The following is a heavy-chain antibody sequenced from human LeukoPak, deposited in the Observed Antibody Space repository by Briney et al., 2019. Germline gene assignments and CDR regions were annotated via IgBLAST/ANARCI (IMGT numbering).Heavy chain of an antibody. D-gene: IGHD6-19*01. Sequence: SQTLSLTCSVSGGSISSGSYYWSWIRQPAGKGLEWIGRIYASGNTNYNPSLKSRVTISVDTSKSQFSLKLSSVTAADTAVYYCARQGLGDPYYYYGMDVWGQGTTVTVSS. J-gene: IGHJ6*02. CDR2: IYASGNT. CDR3: ARQGLGDPYYYYGMDV. CDR1: GGSISSGSYY. V-gene: IGHV4-61*02.